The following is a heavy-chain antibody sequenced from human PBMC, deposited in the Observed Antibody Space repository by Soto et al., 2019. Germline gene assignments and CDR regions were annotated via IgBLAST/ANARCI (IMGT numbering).Heavy chain of an antibody. Sequence: ASVKVSCKASGYTFTSYYVHWVRQAPGVGLEWMALIKPGGSYTTYAQKFQGRVTLTSDTSTSAVYMELNSLRAEDTAVYYCARAPSGPHSFLDYWGQGTLVTVSS. D-gene: IGHD2-15*01. CDR1: GYTFTSYY. V-gene: IGHV1-46*01. CDR3: ARAPSGPHSFLDY. J-gene: IGHJ4*02. CDR2: IKPGGSYT.